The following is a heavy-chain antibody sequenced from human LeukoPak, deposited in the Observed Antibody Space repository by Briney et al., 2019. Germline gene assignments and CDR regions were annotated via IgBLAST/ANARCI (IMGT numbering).Heavy chain of an antibody. CDR2: MNPNSGNT. D-gene: IGHD5-12*01. V-gene: IGHV1-8*01. J-gene: IGHJ4*02. Sequence: ASVKVSCKASGYTFTSYDINWVRQATGQGLEWMGWMNPNSGNTGYAQKFQGRVTMTRNTSISTAYMELSSLRSEDTAVYYCARGYSGCDSFDYWGQGTLVTVSS. CDR3: ARGYSGCDSFDY. CDR1: GYTFTSYD.